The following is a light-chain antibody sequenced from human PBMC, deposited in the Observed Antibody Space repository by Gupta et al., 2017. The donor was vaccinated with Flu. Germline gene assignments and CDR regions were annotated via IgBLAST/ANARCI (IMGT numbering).Light chain of an antibody. CDR1: QSVNSRF. V-gene: IGKV3-20*01. CDR3: QQCGGSLYT. Sequence: EIVLTQSPGTLSLSPGERATLSCRASQSVNSRFLAWYQQKPGQAPKLLIYGTSSRATGIPDRFTGGGSGTEFTLTISRLEPEDFAVYYCQQCGGSLYTFGQGTKLEIK. J-gene: IGKJ2*01. CDR2: GTS.